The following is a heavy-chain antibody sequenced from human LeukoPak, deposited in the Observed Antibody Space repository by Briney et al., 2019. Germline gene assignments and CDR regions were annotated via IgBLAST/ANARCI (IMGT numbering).Heavy chain of an antibody. CDR2: ISGNSPYR. D-gene: IGHD1-1*01. J-gene: IGHJ3*02. CDR3: ARGPLASLHAFDI. Sequence: PGGSLRLSCAASGFTPSDYYMTWIRQSPGKGLEWISYISGNSPYRPYADSVEGRFTVSRDNAQNSLHLQMNSLTAEDTAVYYCARGPLASLHAFDIWGQGTKVTVSS. CDR1: GFTPSDYY. V-gene: IGHV3-11*06.